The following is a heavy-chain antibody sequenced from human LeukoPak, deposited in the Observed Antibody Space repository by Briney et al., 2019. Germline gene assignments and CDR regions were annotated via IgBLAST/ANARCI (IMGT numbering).Heavy chain of an antibody. CDR1: GYTFTSYY. D-gene: IGHD5-24*01. Sequence: ASVKVSCKASGYTFTSYYMHWVRQAPGQGLEWMGIINPSGGSTSYAQKFQGRVTMTRDTSTSTVYMELSSLRSENTAVYYCARDGEMAYFDYWGQGTLVTVSS. V-gene: IGHV1-46*01. J-gene: IGHJ4*02. CDR3: ARDGEMAYFDY. CDR2: INPSGGST.